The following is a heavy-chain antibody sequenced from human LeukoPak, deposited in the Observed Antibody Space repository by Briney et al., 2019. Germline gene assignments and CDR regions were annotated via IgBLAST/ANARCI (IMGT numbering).Heavy chain of an antibody. CDR1: GGSISSGGYY. D-gene: IGHD3-16*02. V-gene: IGHV4-30-2*01. CDR2: IYHSGST. J-gene: IGHJ4*02. CDR3: AKDLFIRPYYFDY. Sequence: SETLSLTCTVSGGSISSGGYYWSWIRQPPGKGLEWIGYIYHSGSTYYNPSPKSRVTISVDRSKNQFSLKLSSVTAADTAVYYCAKDLFIRPYYFDYWGQGTLVTVSS.